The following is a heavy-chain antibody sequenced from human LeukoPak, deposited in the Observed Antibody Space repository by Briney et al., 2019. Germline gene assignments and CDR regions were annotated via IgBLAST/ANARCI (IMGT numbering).Heavy chain of an antibody. D-gene: IGHD3-10*01. CDR3: ARDGVLLCFGEWYTANYFDY. CDR2: VSSSSSYI. V-gene: IGHV3-21*01. Sequence: KSGGSLRLSCAASGFTFSSYSMNWVRQAPGKGLEWVSSVSSSSSYIYYADSVKGRFTISRDNAKNSLYLQMNSLRAEDTAVYYGARDGVLLCFGEWYTANYFDYGGKETLVTVSS. J-gene: IGHJ4*02. CDR1: GFTFSSYS.